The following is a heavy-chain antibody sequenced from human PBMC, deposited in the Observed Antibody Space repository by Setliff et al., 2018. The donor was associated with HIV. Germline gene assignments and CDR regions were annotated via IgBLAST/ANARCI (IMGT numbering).Heavy chain of an antibody. CDR3: AKGDQSSGDCTNGVWTGCYYYGMDV. CDR2: INWDGGSS. CDR1: GFTLSGYW. J-gene: IGHJ6*02. D-gene: IGHD2-8*01. V-gene: IGHV3-43D*03. Sequence: HPGGSLRLSCAASGFTLSGYWMHWVRQAPGKGLEWVSLINWDGGSSYYADSVKGRFTISRDNSKNSLYLQMNSLRAEDTALYYCAKGDQSSGDCTNGVWTGCYYYGMDVWGQGTTVTVSS.